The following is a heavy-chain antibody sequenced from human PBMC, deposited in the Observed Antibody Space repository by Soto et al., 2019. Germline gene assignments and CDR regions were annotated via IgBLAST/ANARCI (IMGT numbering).Heavy chain of an antibody. Sequence: ASVKVSCKVSGYTLTELSMHWVRQAPGEGLEWMGGFDPEDGETIYAQKFQGRVTMTEDTSTDTAYMELSSLRSEDTAVYYCATPSTTVSPNDAFDIWGQGTMVTVSS. V-gene: IGHV1-24*01. D-gene: IGHD4-17*01. J-gene: IGHJ3*02. CDR2: FDPEDGET. CDR3: ATPSTTVSPNDAFDI. CDR1: GYTLTELS.